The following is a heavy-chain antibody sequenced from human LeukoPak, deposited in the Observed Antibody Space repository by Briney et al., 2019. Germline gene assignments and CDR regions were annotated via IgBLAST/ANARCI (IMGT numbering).Heavy chain of an antibody. Sequence: KPSETLSLTCTVSGGSISSYYWSWIRQPPGKGLEWIGYIYYSGSTNYNPSLKSRVTISVDTSKNQFSLKLSSVTAADTAVYYRARGGQQGPNDVFDIGGKGTMVTVSS. CDR1: GGSISSYY. CDR3: ARGGQQGPNDVFDI. CDR2: IYYSGST. J-gene: IGHJ3*02. D-gene: IGHD6-13*01. V-gene: IGHV4-59*01.